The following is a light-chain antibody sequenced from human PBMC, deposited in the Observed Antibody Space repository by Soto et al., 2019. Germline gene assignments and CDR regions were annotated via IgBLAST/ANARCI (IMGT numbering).Light chain of an antibody. CDR2: DVT. J-gene: IGLJ1*01. V-gene: IGLV2-14*03. CDR3: SSFVGSRGFFV. Sequence: QSALTQPASVSGSPGQSITISCTGTSDDVGGYNYVSWYQQHPGKVPQLIVYDVTNRPSGVSIRFSGSKSGNTASLTISGLQAEDEVDDSGSSFVGSRGFFVFGTGPKVTVL. CDR1: SDDVGGYNY.